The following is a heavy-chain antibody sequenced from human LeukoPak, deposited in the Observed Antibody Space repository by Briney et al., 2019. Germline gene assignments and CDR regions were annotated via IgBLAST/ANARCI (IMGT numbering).Heavy chain of an antibody. D-gene: IGHD6-13*01. V-gene: IGHV3-23*01. J-gene: IGHJ2*01. CDR2: ISGSGGST. CDR1: GFTFSSYA. Sequence: GGSLRLSCAASGFTFSSYAMSWVRQAPGKGLEWVSAISGSGGSTYYADSAKGRFTISRDNSKNTLYLQMNSLRAEDTAVYYCARRPIAAASNWYFDLWGRGTLVTVSS. CDR3: ARRPIAAASNWYFDL.